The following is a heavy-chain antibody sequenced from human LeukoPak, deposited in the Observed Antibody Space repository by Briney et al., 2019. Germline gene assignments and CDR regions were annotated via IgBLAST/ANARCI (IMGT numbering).Heavy chain of an antibody. V-gene: IGHV3-33*01. CDR2: LVYDARS. J-gene: IGHJ4*02. Sequence: GGSLRLSCAASGFPFSSYGMHWVRKAPGKGLEWVARLVYDARSDYANSVKGRFSISRDDSKNTLFLDMSNLRVEDTALYYCARDLSAAFDFWGQGVLVTVSS. CDR1: GFPFSSYG. CDR3: ARDLSAAFDF. D-gene: IGHD6-19*01.